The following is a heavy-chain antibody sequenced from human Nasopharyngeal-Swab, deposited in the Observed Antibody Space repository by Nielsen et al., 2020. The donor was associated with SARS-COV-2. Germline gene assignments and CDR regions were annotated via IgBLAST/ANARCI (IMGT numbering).Heavy chain of an antibody. CDR3: ARVHCSSSSCYADH. Sequence: GESPKIPCAASGLTFSGYNMNWVRQAPGKGLEWVSYISSDSSTIYQADSLKGRFSISRDNAKNSLFLQMNSLRDEDTAVYYCARVHCSSSSCYADHWGQGTLVAVSS. D-gene: IGHD2-2*01. CDR2: ISSDSSTI. V-gene: IGHV3-48*02. J-gene: IGHJ4*02. CDR1: GLTFSGYN.